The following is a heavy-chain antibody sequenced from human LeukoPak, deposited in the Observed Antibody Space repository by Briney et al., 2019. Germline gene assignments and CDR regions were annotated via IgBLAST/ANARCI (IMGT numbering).Heavy chain of an antibody. V-gene: IGHV3-21*01. Sequence: TPGGSLRLSCAASGFTFSSYSMNWVRQAPGKGLEWVSSISSSSSYIYYADSVKGRFTISRDNAKNSLYLQMNSLRAEDTAVYYCAKGATGGDYYDSSRDYWGQGTLVTVSS. D-gene: IGHD3-22*01. CDR1: GFTFSSYS. J-gene: IGHJ4*02. CDR3: AKGATGGDYYDSSRDY. CDR2: ISSSSSYI.